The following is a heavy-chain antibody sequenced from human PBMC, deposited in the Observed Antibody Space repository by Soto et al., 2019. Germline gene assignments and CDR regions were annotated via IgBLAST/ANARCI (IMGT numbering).Heavy chain of an antibody. CDR1: GCSFERYW. CDR2: IDKDGAVT. J-gene: IGHJ5*02. D-gene: IGHD3-10*01. V-gene: IGHV3-74*01. CDR3: ARVDLDSWQVTLGS. Sequence: EVQLVESGGGLVQPGGSLRLSCAASGCSFERYWMHWVRQAPGKGLMWVARIDKDGAVTNYAESVKGRFTISRDNAKNTLYLQMNSLRAEDSALYYCARVDLDSWQVTLGSWGQGTLVTVSS.